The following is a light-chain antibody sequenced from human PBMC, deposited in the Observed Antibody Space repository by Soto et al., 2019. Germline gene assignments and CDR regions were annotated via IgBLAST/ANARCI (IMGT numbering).Light chain of an antibody. V-gene: IGKV3-11*01. Sequence: EIVLTQSPATLSLSPGERATLSCRASQSFSSYLAWYQQKPGQALRLLIYDASKRATGIPARFSGRGSGTDFNLTISSLEPEDFAVYYCQQRSNWPPVITFGQGTRLEIK. CDR2: DAS. J-gene: IGKJ5*01. CDR1: QSFSSY. CDR3: QQRSNWPPVIT.